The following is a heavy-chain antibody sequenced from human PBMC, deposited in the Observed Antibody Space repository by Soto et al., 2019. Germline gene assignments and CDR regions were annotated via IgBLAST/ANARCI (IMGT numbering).Heavy chain of an antibody. J-gene: IGHJ4*02. CDR1: GLTFSNYW. Sequence: EVQLVESGGGLVQPGGSLRLSCAASGLTFSNYWMRWVRQAPGKGLEWVANIKQDGSEKYYVDSVKGRFTISRDNAKNSLYLQMNSLRAEDTAVYYCARRDLRSSFDSWGQGTLVTVSS. D-gene: IGHD4-17*01. CDR3: ARRDLRSSFDS. CDR2: IKQDGSEK. V-gene: IGHV3-7*01.